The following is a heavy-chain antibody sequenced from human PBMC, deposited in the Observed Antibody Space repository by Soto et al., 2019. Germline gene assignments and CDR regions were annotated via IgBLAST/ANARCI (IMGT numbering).Heavy chain of an antibody. V-gene: IGHV3-23*01. CDR2: ITGGVGVT. CDR3: AKFQGETVNKWYFHY. J-gene: IGHJ4*02. D-gene: IGHD3-16*01. CDR1: GFTFSSYA. Sequence: EVQLLESGGGLVQPGGSLRLSCAASGFTFSSYAMTWVRQAPGKGLEWVSVITGGVGVTYYADSVKGRFTISRDNSKNTLYLKMNSLRAEDTAVYNCAKFQGETVNKWYFHYWGQGTLVTVSS.